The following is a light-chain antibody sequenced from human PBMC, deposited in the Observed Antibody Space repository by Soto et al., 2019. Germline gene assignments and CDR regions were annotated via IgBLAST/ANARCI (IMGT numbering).Light chain of an antibody. V-gene: IGKV1-9*01. CDR2: AAS. J-gene: IGKJ5*01. CDR3: QQLNSFPIT. Sequence: DIQLTQAPSFLSASAGDRVTITCRASQVISSYLAWYQQKPGRAPKLLIYAASTLQSGVPSRFSGSGSGTEFTLTITSLQPEDFATYYCQQLNSFPITCGQGTRREIK. CDR1: QVISSY.